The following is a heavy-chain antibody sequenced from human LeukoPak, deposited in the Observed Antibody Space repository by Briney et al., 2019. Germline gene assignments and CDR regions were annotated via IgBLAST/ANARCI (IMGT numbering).Heavy chain of an antibody. D-gene: IGHD3-10*01. V-gene: IGHV4-34*01. J-gene: IGHJ4*02. CDR3: AREGVPPMVRGVLRY. Sequence: SETLSLTCAVYGGSFSGYYWIWIRQPPGKGLEWIGEINHSGSTNYNPSLKSRVTISVDTSKNQFSLKLSSVTAADTAVYYCAREGVPPMVRGVLRYWGQGTLVTVSS. CDR2: INHSGST. CDR1: GGSFSGYY.